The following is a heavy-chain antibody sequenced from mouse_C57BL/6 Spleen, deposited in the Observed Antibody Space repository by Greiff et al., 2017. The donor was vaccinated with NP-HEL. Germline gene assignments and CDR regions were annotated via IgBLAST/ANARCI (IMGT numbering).Heavy chain of an antibody. V-gene: IGHV5-17*01. CDR1: GFTFSDYG. CDR2: ISSGSSTI. Sequence: VMLVESGGGLVKPGGSLKLSCAASGFTFSDYGMHWVRQAPEKGLEWVAYISSGSSTIYYADTVKGRFTISRDNAKKTLFLQMTSLRSEDTAMYYCARPDYYGSSPHYWGQGTLVTVSA. CDR3: ARPDYYGSSPHY. D-gene: IGHD1-1*01. J-gene: IGHJ3*01.